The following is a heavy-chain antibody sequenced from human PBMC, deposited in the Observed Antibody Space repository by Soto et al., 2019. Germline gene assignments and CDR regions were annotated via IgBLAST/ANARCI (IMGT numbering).Heavy chain of an antibody. Sequence: QVQLQESGPGRVKPSETLSLTCTVSGGSISSYYWSWIRQHPGKGLEWIGYIYYSGSTNYNPSLTSRVTISVDTSMNLCSLKLSSVTAADAAVYCCARVGTGTTLDYWGQGFMVSVS. CDR2: IYYSGST. D-gene: IGHD1-1*01. V-gene: IGHV4-59*01. CDR3: ARVGTGTTLDY. CDR1: GGSISSYY. J-gene: IGHJ4*02.